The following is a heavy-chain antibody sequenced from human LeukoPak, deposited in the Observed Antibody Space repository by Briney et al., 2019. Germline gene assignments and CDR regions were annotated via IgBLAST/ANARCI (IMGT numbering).Heavy chain of an antibody. Sequence: QPGGSLRLSCAASGFTFSDHSMDWVRQAPGKGLEWVARSKNRANSYTTSYTASLKGRFTISRADSKNSLYLQMSSLKTEDTAVYYCARLTLRDSGWYYFDYWGQGTLGTVSS. CDR3: ARLTLRDSGWYYFDY. CDR2: SKNRANSYTT. D-gene: IGHD6-19*01. CDR1: GFTFSDHS. V-gene: IGHV3-72*01. J-gene: IGHJ4*02.